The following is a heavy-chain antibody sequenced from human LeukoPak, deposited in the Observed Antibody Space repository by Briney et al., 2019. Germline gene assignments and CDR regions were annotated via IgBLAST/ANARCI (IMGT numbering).Heavy chain of an antibody. CDR2: IYYSGST. Sequence: SETLSLICTVSGGSISTSTYYWGWIRQPPGEGLEWIGSIYYSGSTYYNPSLKSRVTISVDRSKNQFSLKLSSVTAADTAVYYCARASWGSWYFDLWGRGTLVTVSS. CDR1: GGSISTSTYY. D-gene: IGHD7-27*01. V-gene: IGHV4-39*07. CDR3: ARASWGSWYFDL. J-gene: IGHJ2*01.